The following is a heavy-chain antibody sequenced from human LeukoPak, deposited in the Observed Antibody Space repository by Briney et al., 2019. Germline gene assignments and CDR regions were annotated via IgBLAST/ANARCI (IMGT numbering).Heavy chain of an antibody. D-gene: IGHD2-21*02. Sequence: GGSLRLSCAASGFTFSSYAMHWVRQAPGTGLEWVAVISYDGSNKYYADSVKGRFTISRDNSKNTLYLQMNSLRAEDTAVYYCARPLAYCGGDCFGDYYYYGMDVWGQGTTVTVSS. CDR3: ARPLAYCGGDCFGDYYYYGMDV. CDR2: ISYDGSNK. J-gene: IGHJ6*02. CDR1: GFTFSSYA. V-gene: IGHV3-30-3*01.